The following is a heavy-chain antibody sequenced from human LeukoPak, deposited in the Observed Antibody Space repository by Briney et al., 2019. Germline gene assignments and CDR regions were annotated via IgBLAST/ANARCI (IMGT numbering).Heavy chain of an antibody. J-gene: IGHJ6*04. CDR3: ARGWIQLWPPQGAHRDVDV. V-gene: IGHV4-39*07. CDR2: IYTSGST. CDR1: GGSISSSGYS. Sequence: PSETLSLTCTVSGGSISSSGYSWGWIRQPPGKGLEWIGRIYTSGSTNYNPSLKSRVTISVDTSKNQFSLKLSSVTAADTAVYYCARGWIQLWPPQGAHRDVDVWGKGTTVTISS. D-gene: IGHD5-18*01.